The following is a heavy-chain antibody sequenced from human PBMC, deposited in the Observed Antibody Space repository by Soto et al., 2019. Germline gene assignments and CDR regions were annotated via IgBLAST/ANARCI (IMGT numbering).Heavy chain of an antibody. D-gene: IGHD6-13*01. J-gene: IGHJ4*02. Sequence: QVQLVQSGAEVKKPGASVKVSCKASGYTFTNYGVTWVRQAPGQGLEWMGWITAHNGKTNYGQKFQGRVTMSTDTSTSTAYMELRSLRSDDTAVYYCAREEILGIAAAAYSSLDFWGQGTLVTVSS. CDR3: AREEILGIAAAAYSSLDF. V-gene: IGHV1-18*01. CDR1: GYTFTNYG. CDR2: ITAHNGKT.